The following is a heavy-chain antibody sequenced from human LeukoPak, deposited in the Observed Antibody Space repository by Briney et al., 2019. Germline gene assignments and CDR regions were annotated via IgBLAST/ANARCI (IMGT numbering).Heavy chain of an antibody. J-gene: IGHJ3*02. D-gene: IGHD3-10*01. CDR2: INHSGST. CDR1: GGSFSGYY. Sequence: SETLSLTCAVYGGSFSGYYWSWIRQPPGKGLEWIGEINHSGSTNYNPSLKSRVTISVDTSKNQFSLKLSSVTAADTAVYYCARTTGGSIKDAFDIWGQGTMVTVSS. CDR3: ARTTGGSIKDAFDI. V-gene: IGHV4-34*01.